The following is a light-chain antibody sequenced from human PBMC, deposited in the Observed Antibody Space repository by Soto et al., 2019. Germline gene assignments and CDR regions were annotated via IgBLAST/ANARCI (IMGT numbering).Light chain of an antibody. CDR3: FSHTSSGTYV. CDR1: SSDIGRSNY. J-gene: IGLJ1*01. V-gene: IGLV2-14*03. CDR2: DVS. Sequence: QSALTQPASVSGSPGQTITISCTGTSSDIGRSNYVSWYQQHPGKAPNFVIYDVSNRPSGVSNRFSGSKSGNTASLTISGPQAEDEADYYCFSHTSSGTYVFGPGTKVTVL.